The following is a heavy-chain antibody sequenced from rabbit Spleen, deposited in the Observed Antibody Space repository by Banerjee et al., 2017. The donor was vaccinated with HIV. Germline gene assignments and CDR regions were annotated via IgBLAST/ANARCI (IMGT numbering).Heavy chain of an antibody. CDR3: ARVSETSGWGEDL. D-gene: IGHD4-1*01. J-gene: IGHJ4*01. V-gene: IGHV1S45*01. CDR1: GFSFSNKAV. Sequence: QEQLVESGGGLVRPEGSLKLSCKASGFSFSNKAVMCWVRQAPGKGLEWIACINAVTGKAVYASWAKGRFTFSKTSSTTVTLQMTSLTAADTATYFCARVSETSGWGEDLWGQGTLVTVS. CDR2: INAVTGKA.